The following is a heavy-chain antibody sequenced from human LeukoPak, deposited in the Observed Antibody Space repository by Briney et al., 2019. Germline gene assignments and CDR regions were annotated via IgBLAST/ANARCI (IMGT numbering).Heavy chain of an antibody. CDR1: GFTFSDYY. J-gene: IGHJ4*02. D-gene: IGHD4-17*01. V-gene: IGHV3-11*01. CDR2: ISSSGSTI. Sequence: GGSLRLSGEASGFTFSDYYMSWIRQAPGKGLGWVSYISSSGSTIYYPDSVKGRFTISRDNAKNSLYLQMNSLRAEDTAVYYCARSYGDYGDFDYWGQGTLVTVSS. CDR3: ARSYGDYGDFDY.